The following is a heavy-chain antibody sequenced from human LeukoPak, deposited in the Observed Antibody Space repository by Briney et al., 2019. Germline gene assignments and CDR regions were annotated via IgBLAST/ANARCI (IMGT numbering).Heavy chain of an antibody. D-gene: IGHD4-11*01. Sequence: GGTLRLSCAASGFTFSSYSMNWVRQAPGKGLEWVSSISSSSSYIYYADSVKGRFTISRDNAKNSLYLQMNSLRAEDTAVYYCARDPTTNDAFDIWGQGTMVTVSS. CDR3: ARDPTTNDAFDI. V-gene: IGHV3-21*01. CDR2: ISSSSSYI. J-gene: IGHJ3*02. CDR1: GFTFSSYS.